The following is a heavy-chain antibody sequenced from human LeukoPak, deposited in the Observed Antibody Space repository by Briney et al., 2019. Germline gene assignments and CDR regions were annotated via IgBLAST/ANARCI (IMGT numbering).Heavy chain of an antibody. V-gene: IGHV4-59*01. CDR3: ARDGYIYDTDY. J-gene: IGHJ4*02. D-gene: IGHD5-18*01. CDR2: IYYSGST. Sequence: SETLSLTCTVSGDSISSYYWSWIRQPPGKGLEWIGYIYYSGSTNYIPSLKSRVTVSVDTSKNQFTLKLSSVTAADTAVYYCARDGYIYDTDYWGQGTLVTVSS. CDR1: GDSISSYY.